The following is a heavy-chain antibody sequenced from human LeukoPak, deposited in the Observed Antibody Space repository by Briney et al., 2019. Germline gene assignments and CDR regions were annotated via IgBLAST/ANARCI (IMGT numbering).Heavy chain of an antibody. D-gene: IGHD1-1*01. Sequence: GASLRLSCAASGFTVSDYDMHWVRQATGKGLEWGSAIGTAGDTYYTGSVKGRFTISRENAKNSLYLQMNSLRAGDTAVYYCARVAKERVGGVYYFDYWGQGTLVTVSS. CDR3: ARVAKERVGGVYYFDY. V-gene: IGHV3-13*01. CDR2: IGTAGDT. J-gene: IGHJ4*02. CDR1: GFTVSDYD.